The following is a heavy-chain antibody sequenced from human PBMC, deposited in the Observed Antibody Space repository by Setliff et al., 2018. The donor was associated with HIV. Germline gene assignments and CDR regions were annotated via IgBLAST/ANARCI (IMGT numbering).Heavy chain of an antibody. CDR2: IYHSGTT. CDR1: GFPISSGYF. Sequence: SETLSLTCAVSGFPISSGYFWGWIRQPPGKGLEWIGSIYHSGTTYYNPSLKSRVTISVDTSKKQFSLKLRSVTAADTAVYYCARRRDGYNSAPWRNDYWGQGTLVTVSS. D-gene: IGHD5-12*01. V-gene: IGHV4-38-2*01. CDR3: ARRRDGYNSAPWRNDY. J-gene: IGHJ4*02.